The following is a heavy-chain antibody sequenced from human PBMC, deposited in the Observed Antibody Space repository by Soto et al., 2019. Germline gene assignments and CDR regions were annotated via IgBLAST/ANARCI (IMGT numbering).Heavy chain of an antibody. CDR1: GGSISGYY. V-gene: IGHV4-59*01. Sequence: PSETLSLTCTVSGGSISGYYWNWIRQTPGKGLEWIGYIYSSGSTNYNPSLKSRVTISVDTSKNQLSLKLSSVTAADTAIYYCARDQPTYYYDSSGYYHQYNWFDPWGQGTLVTVSS. J-gene: IGHJ5*02. D-gene: IGHD3-22*01. CDR2: IYSSGST. CDR3: ARDQPTYYYDSSGYYHQYNWFDP.